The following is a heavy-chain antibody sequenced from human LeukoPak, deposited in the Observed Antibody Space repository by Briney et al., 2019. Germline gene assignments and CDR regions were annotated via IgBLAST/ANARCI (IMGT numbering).Heavy chain of an antibody. Sequence: GASVKVSCKASGYTFTGYYMHWVRQAPGQGLEWMGRINPNSGGTNYAQKFQGRVTMTRDTSISTAYMELSRLRSDDTAVYYCARDRTVTTGNWYFDLWGRGTLVTVSS. CDR2: INPNSGGT. V-gene: IGHV1-2*06. J-gene: IGHJ2*01. CDR3: ARDRTVTTGNWYFDL. D-gene: IGHD4-17*01. CDR1: GYTFTGYY.